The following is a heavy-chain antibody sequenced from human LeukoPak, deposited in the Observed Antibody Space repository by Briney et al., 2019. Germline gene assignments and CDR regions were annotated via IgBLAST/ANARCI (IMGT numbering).Heavy chain of an antibody. V-gene: IGHV4-59*01. CDR1: GGSIRGNY. D-gene: IGHD4-17*01. CDR3: AREKESIDYGDSRISWCFDL. CDR2: IYYTGST. J-gene: IGHJ2*01. Sequence: SETLSLTCTVSGGSIRGNYWTWIRQPPGKGLEWIGYIYYTGSTNYNPSLKSRVIISVDTSKNQFSLRLSSVTAADRATYYCAREKESIDYGDSRISWCFDLWGRGTLVTVSS.